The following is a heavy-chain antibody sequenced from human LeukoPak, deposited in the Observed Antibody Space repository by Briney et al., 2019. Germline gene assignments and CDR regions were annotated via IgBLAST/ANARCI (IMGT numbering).Heavy chain of an antibody. Sequence: SETLSLTCTVSGGSVTSGSYYWSWIRQPPGQGLEWIGFIFDSGSTNYNPSLKSRVTISVDTSKNHFSLRLSSVTPADTAVYYCARAGALYSFESWGQGTLVTVSS. CDR3: ARAGALYSFES. J-gene: IGHJ4*02. CDR2: IFDSGST. D-gene: IGHD3-9*01. CDR1: GGSVTSGSYY. V-gene: IGHV4-61*03.